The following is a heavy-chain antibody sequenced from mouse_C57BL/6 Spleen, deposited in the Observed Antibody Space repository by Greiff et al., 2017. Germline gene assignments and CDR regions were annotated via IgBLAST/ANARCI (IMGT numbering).Heavy chain of an antibody. V-gene: IGHV5-16*01. CDR2: INYDGSST. CDR1: GFTFSDYY. Sequence: EVQLVESEGGLVQPGSSMKLSCTASGFTFSDYYMAWVRQVPEKGLEWVANINYDGSSTYYLDSLKSRFIISRDNAKNILYLQMSSLKSEDTATYYCARAAYGSSSVFDVWGTGTTVTVSS. CDR3: ARAAYGSSSVFDV. J-gene: IGHJ1*03. D-gene: IGHD1-1*01.